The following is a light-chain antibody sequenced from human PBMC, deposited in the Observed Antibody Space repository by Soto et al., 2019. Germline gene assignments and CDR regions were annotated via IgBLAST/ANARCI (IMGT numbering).Light chain of an antibody. V-gene: IGKV1-39*01. CDR3: QQTFSTPIT. J-gene: IGKJ5*01. CDR1: QTVRTY. Sequence: DIQTTQSPSSLFASVGDRVTITCRASQTVRTYLNWYQQRPGKAPTLLIYAASSLQSSVPPRFSGAGSETDFTLTINGLQPEDFATYYCQQTFSTPITFGQGTRLEIK. CDR2: AAS.